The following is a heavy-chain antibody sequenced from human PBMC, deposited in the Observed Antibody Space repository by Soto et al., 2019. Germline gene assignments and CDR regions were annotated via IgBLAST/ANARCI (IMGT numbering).Heavy chain of an antibody. V-gene: IGHV3-74*01. CDR2: MNSDGSTT. CDR1: GFTFGNNW. J-gene: IGHJ4*02. Sequence: PGGSLRLSCAASGFTFGNNWMHWVRQAPGKGLEWVSRMNSDGSTTSYADSVKGRFTVSRDNARNTLHLQMNSLRAEDTAVYYCATAEVDYWGPGTLVTVSS. CDR3: ATAEVDY.